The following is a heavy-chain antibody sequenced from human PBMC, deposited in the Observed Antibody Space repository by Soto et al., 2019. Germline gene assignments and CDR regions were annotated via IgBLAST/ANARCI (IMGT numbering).Heavy chain of an antibody. J-gene: IGHJ3*02. V-gene: IGHV3-53*01. D-gene: IGHD3-22*01. CDR1: GFSVSSNY. CDR2: IYSGGST. CDR3: VFDSSALDPGAFDI. Sequence: EVQLVESGGGLIQPGGSLRLSCAASGFSVSSNYMTWVRQAPGKGLEWVSVIYSGGSTYYADSVKGRFTISRDNSKNPLYLQMKSLRAEDTAIYYCVFDSSALDPGAFDIWGQGTMVTVSS.